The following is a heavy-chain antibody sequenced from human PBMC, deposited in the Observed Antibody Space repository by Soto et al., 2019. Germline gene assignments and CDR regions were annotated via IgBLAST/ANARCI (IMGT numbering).Heavy chain of an antibody. CDR3: VRDRDLYRDMFHADL. D-gene: IGHD3-10*02. V-gene: IGHV3-30*03. Sequence: PGGSLNCPVQPLDSRSVVTGMHWVRQAPGKGLEWVAAISYDGSYKYYTDSVKGRFTISRDYSMNTLYLQMNSLRAEDTAVYFCVRDRDLYRDMFHADLWGQGTLVTAPQ. CDR2: ISYDGSYK. CDR1: DSRSVVTG. J-gene: IGHJ4*01.